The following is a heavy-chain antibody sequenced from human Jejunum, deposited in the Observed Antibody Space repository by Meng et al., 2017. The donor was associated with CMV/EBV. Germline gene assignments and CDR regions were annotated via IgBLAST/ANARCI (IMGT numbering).Heavy chain of an antibody. CDR2: INGGGGST. CDR1: FSSYA. J-gene: IGHJ3*02. Sequence: FSSYAMRWFRQAPGKGLEWVSSINGGGGSTYYADSVKGRFTITRDNSKSTLYVQMNSLRAEDTAMYYCARDGGYSSRTSWYAAFDMWGQGTMVTVSS. D-gene: IGHD2-2*01. CDR3: ARDGGYSSRTSWYAAFDM. V-gene: IGHV3-23*01.